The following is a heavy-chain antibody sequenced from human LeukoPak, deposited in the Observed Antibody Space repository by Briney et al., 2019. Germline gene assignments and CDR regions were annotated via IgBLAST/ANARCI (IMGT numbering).Heavy chain of an antibody. V-gene: IGHV3-30*04. CDR1: GFTFNYYA. CDR2: ISHDGSNK. J-gene: IGHJ4*02. D-gene: IGHD5-18*01. CDR3: AKAIQFWLFPVEY. Sequence: GGSLRLSCTASGFTFNYYAMHWVRQAPGKGLEWVAFISHDGSNKYYADSVKGRFIISRDSSTNTLYIQVNSLRPDDSAVYYCAKAIQFWLFPVEYWGQGTLVTVSS.